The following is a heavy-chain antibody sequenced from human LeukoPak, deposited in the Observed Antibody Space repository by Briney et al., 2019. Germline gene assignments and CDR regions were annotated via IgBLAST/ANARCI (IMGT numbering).Heavy chain of an antibody. D-gene: IGHD3-22*01. Sequence: SCAASGFTFSSYWMSWVRQAPGKGLEWMGGFDPEDGETIYAQKFQGRVTMTEDTSTDTAYMELSSLRSEDTAVYYCATETVYYDSSGYCYYFDYWGQGTLVTVSS. V-gene: IGHV1-24*01. CDR3: ATETVYYDSSGYCYYFDY. CDR2: FDPEDGET. J-gene: IGHJ4*02. CDR1: GFTFSSYW.